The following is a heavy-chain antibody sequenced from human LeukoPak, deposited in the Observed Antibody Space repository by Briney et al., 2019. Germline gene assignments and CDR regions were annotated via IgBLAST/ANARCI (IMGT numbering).Heavy chain of an antibody. Sequence: SETLSLTCTVSGGSISSSSYYWGWIRQPPGKGLEWIGSIYYSGSTNYNPSLKSRVTISVDTSKNQFSLKLSSVTAADTAVYYCARLSFWSPWGLDYYYYGMDVWGQGTTVTVSS. CDR3: ARLSFWSPWGLDYYYYGMDV. J-gene: IGHJ6*02. CDR2: IYYSGST. V-gene: IGHV4-39*07. D-gene: IGHD3-3*01. CDR1: GGSISSSSYY.